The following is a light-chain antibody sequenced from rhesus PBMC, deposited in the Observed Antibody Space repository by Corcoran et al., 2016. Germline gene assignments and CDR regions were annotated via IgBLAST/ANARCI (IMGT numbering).Light chain of an antibody. CDR3: QQCNSPPWT. V-gene: IGKV1-21*01. CDR1: QGLGTW. Sequence: DIQMTQSPSSLSASVGERVTITCRASQGLGTWLAWYQVKPGKAPKLPIYKASSLQGGVPSRFSGIGYGTDFTLNSSSLQPEDFATYYCQQCNSPPWTFGQGTKVEI. J-gene: IGKJ1*01. CDR2: KAS.